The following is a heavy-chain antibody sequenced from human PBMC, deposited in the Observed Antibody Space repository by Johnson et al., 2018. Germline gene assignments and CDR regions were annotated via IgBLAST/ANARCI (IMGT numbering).Heavy chain of an antibody. V-gene: IGHV4-34*01. CDR1: GGSFSGYY. Sequence: QVQLQQWGAGLLKXSETXSLXCAVYGGSFSGYYWSWIRQPPGKGLEWIGEITHSGSTNYNPSLKGRVTIAVDTSKNKFSLKLSPVTAADTAVYYCARKPAAIDYYYGVDGWGHGTTVTVAS. D-gene: IGHD2-2*01. J-gene: IGHJ6*02. CDR3: ARKPAAIDYYYGVDG. CDR2: ITHSGST.